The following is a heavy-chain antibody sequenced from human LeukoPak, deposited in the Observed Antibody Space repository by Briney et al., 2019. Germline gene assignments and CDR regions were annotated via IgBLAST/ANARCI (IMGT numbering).Heavy chain of an antibody. CDR3: ARAGIMITFGGAGGFDY. Sequence: ASVKVSCKASGYTFTSYYMHWVRQAPGQGLEWMGIINPSGGSTSYAQKFQGRVTMTRDTSTSTVYMELSSLRSEDTAVYYCARAGIMITFGGAGGFDYWGQGTLVTVSS. CDR1: GYTFTSYY. CDR2: INPSGGST. V-gene: IGHV1-46*01. J-gene: IGHJ4*02. D-gene: IGHD3-16*01.